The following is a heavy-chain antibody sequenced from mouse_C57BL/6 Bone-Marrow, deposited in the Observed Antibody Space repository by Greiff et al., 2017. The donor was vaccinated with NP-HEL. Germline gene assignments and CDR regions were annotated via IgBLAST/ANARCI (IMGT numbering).Heavy chain of an antibody. Sequence: EVQLVESGPGLVKPSQSLSLTCSVPGYSITSGYYWNWIRQFPGNKLEWMGYISYDGSNNYNPSLKNRISITRDTSKNQFFLKLNSVTTEDTATYYCARGGGGYAMDYWGQGTSVTVSS. J-gene: IGHJ4*01. CDR1: GYSITSGYY. CDR2: ISYDGSN. CDR3: ARGGGGYAMDY. V-gene: IGHV3-6*01.